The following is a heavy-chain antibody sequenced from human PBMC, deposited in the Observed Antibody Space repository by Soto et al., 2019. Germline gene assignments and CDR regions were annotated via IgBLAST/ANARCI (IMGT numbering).Heavy chain of an antibody. CDR3: ARGYSSSSAAFDY. J-gene: IGHJ4*02. V-gene: IGHV3-30-3*01. CDR1: GFTFSSYA. D-gene: IGHD6-13*01. Sequence: GGSLRLSCAASGFTFSSYAMNWVRQAPGKGLEWVAIISYDSTNKYYADSVKGRFTISRDNSKNTLYLQMNSLRPEDTAVYYCARGYSSSSAAFDYWGQGT. CDR2: ISYDSTNK.